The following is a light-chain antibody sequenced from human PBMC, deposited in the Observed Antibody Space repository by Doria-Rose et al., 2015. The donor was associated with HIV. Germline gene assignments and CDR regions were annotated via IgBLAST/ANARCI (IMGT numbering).Light chain of an antibody. Sequence: DIVMTQSPGTLSLSPGERATLSCRASQSFSSTYLAWYQQKPGQAPSLLIYDGSTRATGIPYRFSASGSGTDFTLTINRLEPEDFALYYCHQYGTSWTFGQGTRVEI. J-gene: IGKJ1*01. CDR2: DGS. CDR1: QSFSSTY. V-gene: IGKV3-20*01. CDR3: HQYGTSWT.